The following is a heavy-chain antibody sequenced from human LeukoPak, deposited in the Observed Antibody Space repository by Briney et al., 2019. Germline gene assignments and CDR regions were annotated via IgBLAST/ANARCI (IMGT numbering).Heavy chain of an antibody. V-gene: IGHV4-30-4*01. CDR1: GGSISSGDYY. CDR3: ARDRGSSSWYYFDY. D-gene: IGHD6-13*01. J-gene: IGHJ4*02. CDR2: IYYSGST. Sequence: PSETLSLTCTVSGGSISSGDYYWSWIRQPPGKGLEWIGYIYYSGSTYYNPSLKSRVTISVDTSKNQFSLKLSSVTAADTAVYYCARDRGSSSWYYFDYWGQGTLVTVSS.